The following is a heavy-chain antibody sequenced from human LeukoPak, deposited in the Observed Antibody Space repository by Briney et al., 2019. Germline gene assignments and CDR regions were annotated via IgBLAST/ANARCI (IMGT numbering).Heavy chain of an antibody. CDR3: ARVTARYFDY. J-gene: IGHJ4*02. CDR2: ISSSGSTI. V-gene: IGHV3-11*01. D-gene: IGHD2-21*02. CDR1: GFTFSSYA. Sequence: GVSLRLSCAASGFTFSSYAMSWIRQAPGKGLEWVSYISSSGSTIYYADSVKGRFTISRDNAKNSLYLQMNSLRAEDTAVYYCARVTARYFDYWGQGTLVTVSS.